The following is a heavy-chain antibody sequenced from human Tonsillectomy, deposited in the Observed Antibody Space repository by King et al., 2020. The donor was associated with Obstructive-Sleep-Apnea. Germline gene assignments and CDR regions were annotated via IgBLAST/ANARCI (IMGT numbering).Heavy chain of an antibody. CDR3: AKSYSSGWYVPFDY. V-gene: IGHV3-9*01. CDR1: GFTFDDYA. Sequence: VQLVESGGGLVQPGRSLRLSCAASGFTFDDYAFHWVRQAPGKGLEWVSGISWNSGSKGYADSVKGRFTISRDNAKNSLYLQMNSLRAEDTALYYCAKSYSSGWYVPFDYWGQGTLVTVS. CDR2: ISWNSGSK. J-gene: IGHJ4*02. D-gene: IGHD6-19*01.